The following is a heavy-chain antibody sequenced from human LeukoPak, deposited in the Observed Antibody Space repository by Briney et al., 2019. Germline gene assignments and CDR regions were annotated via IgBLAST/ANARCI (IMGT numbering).Heavy chain of an antibody. CDR1: GFTFSSYS. CDR3: ARRAGAYSYPYDY. J-gene: IGHJ4*02. Sequence: GGSLRLSCVASGFTFSSYSMNWVRQAPGKGLEWVSYISSSSSTIYYADSVKGRFTISRDNAKNSLYLQMNSLRAEDTAVYYCARRAGAYSYPYDYWGQGTLVTVSS. D-gene: IGHD4/OR15-4a*01. V-gene: IGHV3-48*01. CDR2: ISSSSSTI.